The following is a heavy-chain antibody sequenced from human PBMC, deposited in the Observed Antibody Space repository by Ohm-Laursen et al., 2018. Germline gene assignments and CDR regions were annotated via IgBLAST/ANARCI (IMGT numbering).Heavy chain of an antibody. CDR1: GGSMRSYY. D-gene: IGHD3-3*01. V-gene: IGHV4-59*01. Sequence: GTLSLTCTVSGGSMRSYYWSWIRQPPGKGLEWIGYIYHSGSTTYNPSLKSPVTISIDTPKRQFSLKLSSVTAADTAVYYCARDRHLDDAFDIWGQGTKVTVSS. CDR2: IYHSGST. J-gene: IGHJ3*02. CDR3: ARDRHLDDAFDI.